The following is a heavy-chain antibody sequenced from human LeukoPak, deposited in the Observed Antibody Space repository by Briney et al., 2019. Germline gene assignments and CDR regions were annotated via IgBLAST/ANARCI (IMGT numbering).Heavy chain of an antibody. CDR2: IISSSSYI. Sequence: GGSLRLSWAASGFTFSSYSMNWVRQAPGKVREWVSSIISSSSYIYYADSVKGRFTLSRDNAKNSLYLQMTSLRAEDTAVYYCARSASAGDYWGQGTLVTVSS. J-gene: IGHJ4*02. V-gene: IGHV3-21*01. CDR1: GFTFSSYS. D-gene: IGHD6-19*01. CDR3: ARSASAGDY.